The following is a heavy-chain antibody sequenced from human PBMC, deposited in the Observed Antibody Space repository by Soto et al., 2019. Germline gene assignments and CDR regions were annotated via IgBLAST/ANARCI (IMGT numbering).Heavy chain of an antibody. J-gene: IGHJ6*02. Sequence: QVQLQESGPGLVESPETLSLICFVSGEALGSGQSYWNWIRQAPGEGLEWIGETFVTGATKYSASLKRRVTMSVDTSKRQISLSLTSATAADSATYFCARGRSDSAGSSFGRRMDVWGQGTTVTVCS. V-gene: IGHV4-61*01. CDR1: GEALGSGQSY. CDR3: ARGRSDSAGSSFGRRMDV. CDR2: TFVTGAT. D-gene: IGHD3-10*01.